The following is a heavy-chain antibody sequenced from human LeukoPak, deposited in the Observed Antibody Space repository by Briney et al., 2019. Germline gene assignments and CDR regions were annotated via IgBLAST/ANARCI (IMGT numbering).Heavy chain of an antibody. J-gene: IGHJ4*02. CDR3: ASLGFWSGYYRY. V-gene: IGHV4-34*01. D-gene: IGHD3-3*01. CDR1: GGSFSGYY. Sequence: KSSETLSLTCAVYGGSFSGYYWSWIRQPPGKGLEWIGEINHSGSTNYNPSLKSRVTISVDTSKNQFSLKLSSVTAADTAVYYCASLGFWSGYYRYWGQGTLVTVSS. CDR2: INHSGST.